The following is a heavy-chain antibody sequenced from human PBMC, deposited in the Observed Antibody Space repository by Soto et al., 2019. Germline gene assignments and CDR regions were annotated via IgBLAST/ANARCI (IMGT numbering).Heavy chain of an antibody. V-gene: IGHV3-23*01. J-gene: IGHJ5*02. CDR3: AKRKDIVVVVAATWFDP. Sequence: EVQLLESGGGLVQPGGSLRLSCAASGFTFSSYAMSWVRQAPGKGLEWVSAISGSGGSTYYADSVKGRFTISKDNSKNTLYLQMNSLSAEDTAVYYCAKRKDIVVVVAATWFDPWGQGTLVTVSS. CDR1: GFTFSSYA. D-gene: IGHD2-15*01. CDR2: ISGSGGST.